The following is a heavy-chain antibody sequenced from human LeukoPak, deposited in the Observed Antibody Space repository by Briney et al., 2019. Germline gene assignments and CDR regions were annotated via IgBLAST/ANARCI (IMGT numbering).Heavy chain of an antibody. V-gene: IGHV3-23*01. J-gene: IGHJ4*02. D-gene: IGHD3-22*01. CDR1: GFIFSSYA. CDR2: ISGSGGST. Sequence: GGSLRLSCAASGFIFSSYAMSWVRQAPGKGLEWVSAISGSGGSTYYADSVKGRFTISRDNSKNTLYLQMNSLRAEDTAVYYCAASRRDSSGYRVTGAFDYWGQGTLVTVSS. CDR3: AASRRDSSGYRVTGAFDY.